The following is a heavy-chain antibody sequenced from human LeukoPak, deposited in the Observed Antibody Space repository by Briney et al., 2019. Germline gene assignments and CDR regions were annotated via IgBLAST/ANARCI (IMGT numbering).Heavy chain of an antibody. CDR3: ARGRVRCDY. CDR1: GFTFSSYA. CDR2: IWYDGSNK. V-gene: IGHV3-33*08. Sequence: GGSLRLSCAASGFTFSSYAMSWVRQAPGKGLEWVAVIWYDGSNKYYADSVKGRFTISRDNSKNTLYLQMNSLRAEDTAVYYCARGRVRCDYWGQGTLVTVSS. J-gene: IGHJ4*02. D-gene: IGHD5/OR15-5a*01.